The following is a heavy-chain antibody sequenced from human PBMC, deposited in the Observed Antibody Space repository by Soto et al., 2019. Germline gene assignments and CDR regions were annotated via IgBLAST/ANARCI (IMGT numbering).Heavy chain of an antibody. D-gene: IGHD1-26*01. J-gene: IGHJ4*02. CDR3: ARGELASYGAFDY. Sequence: QVPLVESGGGVVQPGRSLRLSCAASGFTFSSYGMHWVRQAPGKGLEWVAVISYDGSNKYYADSVKGRFTISRDNXKNSLYLQMNSLRAEDTAVYYCARGELASYGAFDYWGQGTLVTVSS. V-gene: IGHV3-30*03. CDR1: GFTFSSYG. CDR2: ISYDGSNK.